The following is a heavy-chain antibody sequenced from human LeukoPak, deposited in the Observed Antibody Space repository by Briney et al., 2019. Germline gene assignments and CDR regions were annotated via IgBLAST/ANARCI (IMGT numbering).Heavy chain of an antibody. J-gene: IGHJ4*02. CDR1: GGSISSYY. Sequence: PSETLSLTCTVSGGSISSYYWSWIRQPAGKGLEWIGRIYTSGSTNYNPSLKSRVTISVDTSKNQFSLKLSSVTAADTAVYYCARLGDRGHSYGLDYWGQGTLVTVSS. CDR2: IYTSGST. V-gene: IGHV4-4*07. D-gene: IGHD5-18*01. CDR3: ARLGDRGHSYGLDY.